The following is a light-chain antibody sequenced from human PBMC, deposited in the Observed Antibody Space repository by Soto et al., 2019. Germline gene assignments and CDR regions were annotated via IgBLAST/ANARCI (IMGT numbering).Light chain of an antibody. Sequence: QSALTQPASVSGSPGQSITISCTGTSSDVGSYNLVTWYQQHPGKAPKLMIYEGSKRPSGVSNPFSGSKSGNTASLTVSGLQAEDEADYYCCSYAGSSVFGTGTKVTVL. CDR3: CSYAGSSV. CDR2: EGS. V-gene: IGLV2-23*01. CDR1: SSDVGSYNL. J-gene: IGLJ1*01.